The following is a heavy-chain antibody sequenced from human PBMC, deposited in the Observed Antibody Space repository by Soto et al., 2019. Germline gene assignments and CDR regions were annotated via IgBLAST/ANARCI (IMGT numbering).Heavy chain of an antibody. CDR3: PRGKYNGYDN. J-gene: IGHJ4*02. Sequence: SETLFLTSAVYGGYMSGYYWCWTRPPPGKGLEWSGEINHSGSTNYNPSLRSRVTISVDTSKNQCSLTLSSVTAADTAVYYWPRGKYNGYDNRRQGTLVTSPQ. V-gene: IGHV4-34*01. D-gene: IGHD5-12*01. CDR2: INHSGST. CDR1: GGYMSGYY.